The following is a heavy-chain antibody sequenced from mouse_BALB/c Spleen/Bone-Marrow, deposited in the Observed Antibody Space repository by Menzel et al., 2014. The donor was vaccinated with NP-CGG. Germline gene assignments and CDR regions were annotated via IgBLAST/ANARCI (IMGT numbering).Heavy chain of an antibody. Sequence: DVHLVESGGGLVQPGGSRKLSCAASGFTFSNFGMHWVRQAPEKGLEWVAYISSGSSTIYYADTVKGRFTISRDNATNTLYLQMSSLKSEDTAMYYCARQSYEGFAYWGQGTLVTVSA. V-gene: IGHV5-17*02. CDR2: ISSGSSTI. CDR1: GFTFSNFG. D-gene: IGHD2-3*01. J-gene: IGHJ3*01. CDR3: ARQSYEGFAY.